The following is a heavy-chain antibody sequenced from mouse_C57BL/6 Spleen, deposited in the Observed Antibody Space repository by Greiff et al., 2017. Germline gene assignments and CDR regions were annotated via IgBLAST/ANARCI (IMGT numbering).Heavy chain of an antibody. Sequence: QVQLKQPGAELVRPGSSVKLSCKASGYSFTSYWLHWVKQRPIHGLEWIGNLDPSASETPYHQQFKAKATLTVDKSSITAYMQLSSLTSEYSAVYSCARDDVGFAYWGQGTLVTVSA. CDR1: GYSFTSYW. D-gene: IGHD2-12*01. V-gene: IGHV1-52*01. CDR2: LDPSASET. J-gene: IGHJ3*01. CDR3: ARDDVGFAY.